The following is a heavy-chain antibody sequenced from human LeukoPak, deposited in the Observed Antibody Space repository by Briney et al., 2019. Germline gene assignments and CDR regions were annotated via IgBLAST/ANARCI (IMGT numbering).Heavy chain of an antibody. CDR2: IHRSGSS. J-gene: IGHJ4*02. V-gene: IGHV4-4*02. CDR1: GDSVSGSFW. CDR3: VRHSGWYFGY. D-gene: IGHD6-19*01. Sequence: PSETLSLTCAVSGDSVSGSFWWSWVRQPPHKGLEWIGEIHRSGSSNYNPSLESRVIISLDGSKNLLSLELSSVTAADTAVYYCVRHSGWYFGYWGQGTLVTVSS.